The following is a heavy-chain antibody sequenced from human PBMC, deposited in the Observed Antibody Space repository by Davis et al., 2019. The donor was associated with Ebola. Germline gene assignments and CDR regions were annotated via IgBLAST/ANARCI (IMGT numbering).Heavy chain of an antibody. CDR3: TRDLRTGQLIFYYYGMDV. D-gene: IGHD3/OR15-3a*01. CDR2: ISSSSSYI. CDR1: GFTVSSNY. V-gene: IGHV3-21*01. J-gene: IGHJ6*04. Sequence: GGSLRLSCAASGFTVSSNYMNWVRQAPGKGLEWVSSISSSSSYIYYADSVKGRFTISRANAKNLQYLQMNSLRAEDTAVYYCTRDLRTGQLIFYYYGMDVWSKGTTVTVSS.